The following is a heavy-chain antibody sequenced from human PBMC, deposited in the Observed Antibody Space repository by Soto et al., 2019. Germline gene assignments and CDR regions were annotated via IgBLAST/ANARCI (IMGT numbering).Heavy chain of an antibody. CDR1: EFTFRNYE. Sequence: XGSLRLSCPASEFTFRNYEMNWVRQAPGKGLEWVSYISSSGRTIYSADSVKGRFTISRDNAKNSLYLQMNSLRAEDTAVYYCARAFDYRGQGTLVTVSS. J-gene: IGHJ4*02. CDR2: ISSSGRTI. CDR3: ARAFDY. V-gene: IGHV3-48*03.